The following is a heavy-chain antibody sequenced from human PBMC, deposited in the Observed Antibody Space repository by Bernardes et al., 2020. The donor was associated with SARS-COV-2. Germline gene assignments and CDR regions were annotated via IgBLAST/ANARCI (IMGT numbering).Heavy chain of an antibody. CDR3: ARNHYFDSSGYHADAFDI. CDR1: GGSISRYY. CDR2: IYYTGTT. J-gene: IGHJ3*02. V-gene: IGHV4-59*08. D-gene: IGHD3-22*01. Sequence: SETLSLTCTVSGGSISRYYWSWIRQPPGKGLEWIGHIYYTGTTNHSPSLKGRVTISADTSQNQFSLKLSSVTAADTAVYYCARNHYFDSSGYHADAFDIWGQGTMVTVSS.